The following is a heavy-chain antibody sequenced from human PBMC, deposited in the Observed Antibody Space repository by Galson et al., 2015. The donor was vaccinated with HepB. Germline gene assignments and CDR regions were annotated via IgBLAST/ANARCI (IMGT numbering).Heavy chain of an antibody. CDR3: ARWDCSSTSCYFFWFDP. Sequence: QSGAEVKKPGESLKISCKGSGYSFTSYWIGWVRQMPGKGLEWMGIIYPGDSDTRYSPSFQGQVTISADKSISTAYLQWSSLKASDTAMYYCARWDCSSTSCYFFWFDPWGQGTLVTVSS. CDR1: GYSFTSYW. CDR2: IYPGDSDT. V-gene: IGHV5-51*01. D-gene: IGHD2-2*01. J-gene: IGHJ5*02.